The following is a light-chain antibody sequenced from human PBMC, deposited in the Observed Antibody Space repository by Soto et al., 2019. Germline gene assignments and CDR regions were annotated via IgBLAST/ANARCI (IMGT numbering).Light chain of an antibody. V-gene: IGLV2-14*01. CDR2: EVS. CDR1: SSDVGAYDY. Sequence: QSALTQPASVSGSPGQSITISCTGTSSDVGAYDYVSWYQQHPGKAPKFMLYEVSNRPSGLSDRFSGSKSGNTASLTISGLQAEDEAAYYCSSFTTSNTWVFGGGTKVTVL. J-gene: IGLJ3*02. CDR3: SSFTTSNTWV.